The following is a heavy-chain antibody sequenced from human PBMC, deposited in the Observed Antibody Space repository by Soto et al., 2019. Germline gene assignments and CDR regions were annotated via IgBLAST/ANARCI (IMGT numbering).Heavy chain of an antibody. V-gene: IGHV3-53*01. D-gene: IGHD3-10*01. CDR2: IYSGGST. CDR1: GFTVSSNY. Sequence: GGSLRLSCAASGFTVSSNYMSWVRQAPGKGLEWVSVIYSGGSTYYADSVKGRFTISRDNSKNTLYLQMNSLRAEDTAVYYCARAYYGSGSYYYYYYMDVWGKGTTVTVSS. J-gene: IGHJ6*03. CDR3: ARAYYGSGSYYYYYYMDV.